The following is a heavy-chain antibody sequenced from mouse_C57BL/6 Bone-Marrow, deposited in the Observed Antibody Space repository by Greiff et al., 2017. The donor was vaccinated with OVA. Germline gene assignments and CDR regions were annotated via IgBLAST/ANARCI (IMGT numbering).Heavy chain of an antibody. D-gene: IGHD2-12*01. J-gene: IGHJ4*01. V-gene: IGHV5-6*01. CDR3: ARPLELLRYAMDY. CDR1: GFTFSSYG. CDR2: ISSGGSYT. Sequence: EVHLVESGGDLVKPGGSLKLSCEASGFTFSSYGMSWVRQTPDKRLEWVATISSGGSYTYYPDSVKGRFTISRDNAKNTLYLQMSSLKSEDTAMYYCARPLELLRYAMDYCGQGTSVTVSS.